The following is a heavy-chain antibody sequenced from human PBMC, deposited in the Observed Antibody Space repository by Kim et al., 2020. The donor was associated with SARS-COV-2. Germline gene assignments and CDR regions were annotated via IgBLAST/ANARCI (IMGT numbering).Heavy chain of an antibody. CDR2: IYYSWIT. J-gene: IGHJ4*02. Sequence: SETLSLTCTVSGGSISSSSYCWGWIRQPPGKGLEWIGSIYYSWITYYNPSLKSRVTISVDTSKIQFSLRLSSVTAADTAVDHCAIGVRGLIDPFDYLGQG. D-gene: IGHD3-10*01. CDR1: GGSISSSSYC. CDR3: AIGVRGLIDPFDY. V-gene: IGHV4-39*07.